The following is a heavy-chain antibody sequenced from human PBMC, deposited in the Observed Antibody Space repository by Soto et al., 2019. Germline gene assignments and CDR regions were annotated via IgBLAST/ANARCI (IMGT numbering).Heavy chain of an antibody. Sequence: QVQLVESGGGVVQPGRSLRLSCAASGFTFSSYGMHWVRQAPGKGLEWVAVISYDGSNKYYADSVKGRFTISRDNSKNTLYLQMNSLRAEDTAVYYCAKDRWPYYDSTLLFDYWGQGTLVTVSS. V-gene: IGHV3-30*18. CDR2: ISYDGSNK. CDR1: GFTFSSYG. CDR3: AKDRWPYYDSTLLFDY. D-gene: IGHD3-22*01. J-gene: IGHJ4*02.